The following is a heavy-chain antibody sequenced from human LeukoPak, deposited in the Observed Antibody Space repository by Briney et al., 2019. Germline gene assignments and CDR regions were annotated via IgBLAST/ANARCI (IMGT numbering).Heavy chain of an antibody. J-gene: IGHJ4*02. CDR2: ISWISGSI. D-gene: IGHD1-26*01. CDR1: GFTFDDYA. CDR3: AKVGSRGVFDY. V-gene: IGHV3-9*01. Sequence: GGSLRLSCAASGFTFDDYAMHWVRQAPGKGLEWVSGISWISGSIGYAGSVKGRFTTSRDNAKNSLYLQMNSPRAEDTALYYCAKVGSRGVFDYWGQGTLVTVSS.